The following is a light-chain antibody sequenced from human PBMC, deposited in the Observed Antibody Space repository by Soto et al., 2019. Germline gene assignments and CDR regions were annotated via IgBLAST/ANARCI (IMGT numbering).Light chain of an antibody. CDR1: QTIDRW. V-gene: IGKV1-5*03. CDR3: LQYIHYPLT. Sequence: DIQMTQSPSTLSASVEDRVTLTCRASQTIDRWLAWYQQRPGRAPKLLIHKASTLEGGVPSRFSGSASGTEFTLTSSSLQPDDVATYYCLQYIHYPLTFGGGTKVELK. CDR2: KAS. J-gene: IGKJ4*01.